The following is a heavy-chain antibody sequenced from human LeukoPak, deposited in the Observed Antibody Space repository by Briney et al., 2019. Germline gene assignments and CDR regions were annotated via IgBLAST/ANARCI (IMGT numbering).Heavy chain of an antibody. CDR2: ICPGDSDT. Sequence: GESLKISCKGSGYSFTSYWIGWVRQMPGKGLEWMGIICPGDSDTRYSPSFQGQVTISADKSISTAYLQWSSLKASDTAMYYCARSRYDSSGYYFFWGAFDIWGQGTMVTVSS. D-gene: IGHD3-22*01. J-gene: IGHJ3*02. V-gene: IGHV5-51*01. CDR1: GYSFTSYW. CDR3: ARSRYDSSGYYFFWGAFDI.